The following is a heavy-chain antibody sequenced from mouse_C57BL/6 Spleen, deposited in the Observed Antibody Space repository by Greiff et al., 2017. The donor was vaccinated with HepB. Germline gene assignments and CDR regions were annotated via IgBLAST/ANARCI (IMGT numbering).Heavy chain of an antibody. Sequence: VQLQQSGAELAKPGASVKLSCKASGYTFTSYWMHWVKQRPGQGLEWIGYINPSSGYTKYNQKFKDKATLTADKSSSTAYMQLSSLTYEDSAVYYCASEYYGSSLVFAYWGQGTLVTVSA. CDR3: ASEYYGSSLVFAY. J-gene: IGHJ3*01. CDR1: GYTFTSYW. V-gene: IGHV1-7*01. D-gene: IGHD1-1*01. CDR2: INPSSGYT.